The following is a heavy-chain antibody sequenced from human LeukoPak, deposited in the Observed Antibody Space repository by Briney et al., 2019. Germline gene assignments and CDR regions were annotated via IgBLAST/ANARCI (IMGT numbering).Heavy chain of an antibody. Sequence: ASVKVSCKASGYTFTSYYMHWVRQAPGQALEWMGWINPNSGGTNYAQNFQGRVTMTRDTSISTAYMQLSRLRSDDTAVYYCARQEVDTLVRGVTTYYDYYGMDVWGQGTTVIVSS. J-gene: IGHJ6*02. D-gene: IGHD3-10*01. V-gene: IGHV1-2*02. CDR2: INPNSGGT. CDR1: GYTFTSYY. CDR3: ARQEVDTLVRGVTTYYDYYGMDV.